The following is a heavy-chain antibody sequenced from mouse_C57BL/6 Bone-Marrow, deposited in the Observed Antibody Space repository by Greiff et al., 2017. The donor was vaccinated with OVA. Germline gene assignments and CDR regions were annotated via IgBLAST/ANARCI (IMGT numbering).Heavy chain of an antibody. CDR3: TTRLLRN. D-gene: IGHD1-1*01. CDR1: GFNIKDDY. Sequence: EVQLQESGAELVRPGASVKLSCTASGFNIKDDYMHWVKQRPEQGLEWIGWIDPENGDTEYASKFQGKATITADTSSNTAYLQLSSLTSEDTAVYYCTTRLLRNWGKGTRVTVSA. J-gene: IGHJ3*01. CDR2: IDPENGDT. V-gene: IGHV14-4*01.